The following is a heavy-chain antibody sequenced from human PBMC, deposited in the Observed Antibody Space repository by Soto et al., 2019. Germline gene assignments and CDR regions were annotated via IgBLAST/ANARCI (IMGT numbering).Heavy chain of an antibody. CDR2: INSDGSST. CDR1: GFTFSSDW. CDR3: ARGGSYGDYTLDY. D-gene: IGHD4-17*01. Sequence: LRLSCAASGFTFSSDWMHWVRQAPGKGLVWVSRINSDGSSTSYADSVKGRFTISRDNAKNTLYLQMNSLRAEDTAVYYCARGGSYGDYTLDYWGQGTLVTVSS. V-gene: IGHV3-74*01. J-gene: IGHJ4*02.